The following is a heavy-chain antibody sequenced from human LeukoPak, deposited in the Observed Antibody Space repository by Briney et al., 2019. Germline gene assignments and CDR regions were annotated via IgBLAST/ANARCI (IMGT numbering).Heavy chain of an antibody. V-gene: IGHV4-34*01. CDR2: INHSGST. D-gene: IGHD3-10*01. Sequence: SETLSLTCAVYGGSFSGYYWSWIRQPPGKGLEWIGEINHSGSTNYNPSLKRRVTISVDTSKNQFSLKLSSVTAADTAVYYCARVVHYYGSGSDDYWGQGTLVTVSS. CDR3: ARVVHYYGSGSDDY. CDR1: GGSFSGYY. J-gene: IGHJ4*02.